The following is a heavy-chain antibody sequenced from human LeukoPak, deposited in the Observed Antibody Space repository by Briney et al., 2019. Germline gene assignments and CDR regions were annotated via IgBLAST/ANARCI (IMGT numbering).Heavy chain of an antibody. V-gene: IGHV4-30-4*08. D-gene: IGHD1-26*01. CDR2: IYYSGST. Sequence: PPETLSLTCTVSGGSISSGDYYWSWIRQPPGKGPEWIGYIYYSGSTYYNPSLKSRVTISVDTSKNQFPLKLSSVTAADTAVYYCARWSIVGAYDLFDYWGQGTLVTVSS. CDR3: ARWSIVGAYDLFDY. CDR1: GGSISSGDYY. J-gene: IGHJ4*02.